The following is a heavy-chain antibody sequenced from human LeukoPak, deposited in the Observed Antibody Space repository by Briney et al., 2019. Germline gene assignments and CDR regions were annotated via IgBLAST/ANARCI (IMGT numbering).Heavy chain of an antibody. V-gene: IGHV4-4*07. Sequence: SETLSLTCTVSGGSISSYSWNWIRQPAGKGLEWIGRIYTSGSTNYNPSLKSRVTMSVDTSKNQFSLKLSSVTAADAAIYYCARASSGSYYYFDYWGQGTLVTVSS. CDR3: ARASSGSYYYFDY. CDR1: GGSISSYS. CDR2: IYTSGST. J-gene: IGHJ4*02. D-gene: IGHD3-22*01.